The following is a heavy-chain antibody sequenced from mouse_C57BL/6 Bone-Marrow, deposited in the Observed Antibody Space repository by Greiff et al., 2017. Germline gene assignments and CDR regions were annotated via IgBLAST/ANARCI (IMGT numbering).Heavy chain of an antibody. J-gene: IGHJ4*01. D-gene: IGHD2-10*02. CDR2: IDPEDGDT. V-gene: IGHV14-1*01. Sequence: VQLQQSGAELVRPGASVKLSCTASGFNIKDYYMHWVKQRPEQGLEWIGRIDPEDGDTEYAPKFKGKATMTADTSPNTAYLHLSSLTSEDTAVYYGTRYGNYVMDYWGQGTSVTVSS. CDR1: GFNIKDYY. CDR3: TRYGNYVMDY.